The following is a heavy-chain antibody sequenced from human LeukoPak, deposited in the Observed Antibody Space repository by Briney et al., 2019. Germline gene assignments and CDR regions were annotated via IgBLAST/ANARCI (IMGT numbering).Heavy chain of an antibody. Sequence: QTGGSLRLSCAASGFTFSSYAMSWVRQAPGKGLEWVSAISGSGGSTYYADSVKGRFTISRDNSKNTLYLQMNSLRAEDTAVYYCAKDREWELLALDAFDIWGQGTVVTVSS. CDR1: GFTFSSYA. V-gene: IGHV3-23*01. J-gene: IGHJ3*02. D-gene: IGHD1-26*01. CDR3: AKDREWELLALDAFDI. CDR2: ISGSGGST.